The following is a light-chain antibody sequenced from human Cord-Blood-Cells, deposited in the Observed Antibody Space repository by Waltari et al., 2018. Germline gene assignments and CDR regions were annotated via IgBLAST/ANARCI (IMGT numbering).Light chain of an antibody. CDR3: SSYTSSSTYV. J-gene: IGLJ1*01. CDR2: EVS. Sequence: QSALTQPPSASGSPGQSVTISCTGTSRDVGGYNYVSWYQQHPGKAPNLMIYEVSNRPSGVPDRFSGSKSGNTASLTISGLQAEDEADYYCSSYTSSSTYVFGTGTKVTVL. V-gene: IGLV2-8*01. CDR1: SRDVGGYNY.